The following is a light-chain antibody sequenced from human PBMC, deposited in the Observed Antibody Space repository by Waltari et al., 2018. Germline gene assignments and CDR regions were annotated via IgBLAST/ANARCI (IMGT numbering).Light chain of an antibody. CDR1: GRDVGLSNV. V-gene: IGLV2-23*01. J-gene: IGLJ3*02. Sequence: QSALAQPASVSGSPGQSVTISCTGAGRDVGLSNVVSWYQQHPGKAPKLMIYEAYKRPSGVSNRFSGSKSGNTASLTISGLQTDDEAEYYCCTYAGSSTWVFGGGTKLTVL. CDR3: CTYAGSSTWV. CDR2: EAY.